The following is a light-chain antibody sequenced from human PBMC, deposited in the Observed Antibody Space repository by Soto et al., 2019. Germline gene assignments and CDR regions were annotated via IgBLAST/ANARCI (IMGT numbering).Light chain of an antibody. J-gene: IGLJ1*01. CDR3: QSYDSSLSVLAPYV. Sequence: QSVLTQPPSVSGAPGQRVTISCTGSSSNIGAGYDVHWYQQLPGTAPKLLIYGNSNRPSGVPDRFSGSKSGTSASLAITGLQAEDEADYYCQSYDSSLSVLAPYVFGTGTQLTVL. CDR2: GNS. CDR1: SSNIGAGYD. V-gene: IGLV1-40*01.